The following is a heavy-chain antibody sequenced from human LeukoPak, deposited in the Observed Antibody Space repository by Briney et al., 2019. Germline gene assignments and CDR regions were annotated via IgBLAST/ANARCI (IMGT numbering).Heavy chain of an antibody. J-gene: IGHJ3*02. D-gene: IGHD6-13*01. CDR1: GGSISSYY. CDR3: ARANSSSWSDAFDI. CDR2: IYTSGST. Sequence: SETLSFTCTVSGGSISSYYWSWIRQPAGKGLEWIGRIYTSGSTNYNPSLKSRVTMSVDTSKNQFSLKLSSVTAADTAVYYCARANSSSWSDAFDIWGQGTMVTVSS. V-gene: IGHV4-4*07.